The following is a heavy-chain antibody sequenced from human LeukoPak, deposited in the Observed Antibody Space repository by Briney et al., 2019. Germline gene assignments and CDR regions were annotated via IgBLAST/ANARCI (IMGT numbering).Heavy chain of an antibody. J-gene: IGHJ4*02. Sequence: PGGSLRLSCAASGFTFSSYWMYWVRQVPGQGLVWVARINSDGSSTSYADSVKGRFTVSRDNAKNTLYLQMNSLRAEDTAVYFCARVIGKYSSGWYLDHWGQGTLVTVSS. V-gene: IGHV3-74*01. CDR2: INSDGSST. CDR1: GFTFSSYW. CDR3: ARVIGKYSSGWYLDH. D-gene: IGHD6-19*01.